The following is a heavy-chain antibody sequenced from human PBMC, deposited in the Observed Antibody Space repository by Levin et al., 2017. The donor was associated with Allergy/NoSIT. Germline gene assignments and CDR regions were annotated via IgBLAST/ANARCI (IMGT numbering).Heavy chain of an antibody. Sequence: PGESLKISCAASGFTFDDNAMHWVRQAPGKGLEWVSSISWNSGTIGYAGSVKGRFTISRDNAKNSLYLQMNSLRAEDTALYHCAKAFGDYDYFDYWGQGTLVTVSS. CDR3: AKAFGDYDYFDY. J-gene: IGHJ4*02. CDR1: GFTFDDNA. V-gene: IGHV3-9*01. D-gene: IGHD4-17*01. CDR2: ISWNSGTI.